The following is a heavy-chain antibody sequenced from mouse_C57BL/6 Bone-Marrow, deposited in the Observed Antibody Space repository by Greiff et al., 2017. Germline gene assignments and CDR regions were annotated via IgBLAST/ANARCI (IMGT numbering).Heavy chain of an antibody. CDR1: GYTFTDYE. V-gene: IGHV1-15*01. CDR2: IDPETGGT. J-gene: IGHJ3*01. Sequence: VQLQQSGAELVRPGASVTLSCKASGYTFTDYEMHWVKQTPVHGLEWIGAIDPETGGTAYNQKFKGQAILTADKSSSTAYMELRSLTSEDSAVYYCTRHWWFAYWGQGTLVTVSA. CDR3: TRHWWFAY. D-gene: IGHD4-1*01.